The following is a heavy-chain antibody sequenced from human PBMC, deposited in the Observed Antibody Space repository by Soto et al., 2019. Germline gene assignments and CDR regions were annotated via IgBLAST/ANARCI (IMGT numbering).Heavy chain of an antibody. CDR1: GYSISSSNW. V-gene: IGHV4-28*01. CDR3: ARREIQGPIDY. J-gene: IGHJ4*02. Sequence: SETLSLTCAVSGYSISSSNWWGWIRQPPGKGLEWIGYIYYSGTTYYNPSLKSRVTMSVDTSMNQFSLKLTSVTAVDTAVYYCARREIQGPIDYWGQGTLVTVSS. CDR2: IYYSGTT. D-gene: IGHD1-26*01.